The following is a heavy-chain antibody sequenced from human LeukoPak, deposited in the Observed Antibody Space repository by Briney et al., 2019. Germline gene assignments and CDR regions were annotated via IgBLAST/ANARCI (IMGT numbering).Heavy chain of an antibody. J-gene: IGHJ4*02. CDR2: INHSGST. V-gene: IGHV4-34*01. D-gene: IGHD4-17*01. CDR1: GGSFSGYY. Sequence: SETLSLTCAVYGGSFSGYYWSWIRQPPGKGLEWIGEINHSGSTTYNPSLKSRVTISLDTPENQFSMKLSSVTAADTAVDYCARTYGDYEWSYWGQGTLVTVSS. CDR3: ARTYGDYEWSY.